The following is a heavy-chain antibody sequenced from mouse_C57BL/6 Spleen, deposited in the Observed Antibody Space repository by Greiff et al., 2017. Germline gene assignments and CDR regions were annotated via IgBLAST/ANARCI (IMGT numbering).Heavy chain of an antibody. J-gene: IGHJ2*01. V-gene: IGHV1-69*01. Sequence: QVQLQQPGAELVMPGASVKLSCKASGYTFTSYWMHWVKQRPGQGLEWIGEIDPSDSYTNYNQKFKGKSTLTVDKSSSTAYMQLSSLTSEDSAVYYCARLDYGSSYTVDYWGQGTTLTGSS. CDR1: GYTFTSYW. CDR3: ARLDYGSSYTVDY. CDR2: IDPSDSYT. D-gene: IGHD1-1*01.